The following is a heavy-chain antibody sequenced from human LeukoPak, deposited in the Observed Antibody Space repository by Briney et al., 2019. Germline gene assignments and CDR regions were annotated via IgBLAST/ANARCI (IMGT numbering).Heavy chain of an antibody. CDR1: GGSISFSSYY. CDR2: IYYSGST. Sequence: SETLSLTCTVSGGSISFSSYYWGWIRQPPGKGLEWIGSIYYSGSTYYNPSLKSRVTISVDTSKNQFSLKLSSVTAADTAVYYCARGTAVAGLLVWGQGTLVTVSS. V-gene: IGHV4-39*07. J-gene: IGHJ4*02. CDR3: ARGTAVAGLLV. D-gene: IGHD6-19*01.